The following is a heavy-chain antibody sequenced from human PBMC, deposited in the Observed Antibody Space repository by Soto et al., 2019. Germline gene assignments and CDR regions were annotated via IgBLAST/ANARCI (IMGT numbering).Heavy chain of an antibody. J-gene: IGHJ5*02. D-gene: IGHD6-19*01. CDR2: IYYSGSI. Sequence: SETLTLTCSVSGGSISSSSYYWGWIRQPPGKGLEWIGSIYYSGSIYYNPSLKSRVTISVDTSKNQFSLKLSSVTAAETAVYYCARQSSGWYNWFDPWGQGTLVT. CDR3: ARQSSGWYNWFDP. V-gene: IGHV4-39*01. CDR1: GGSISSSSYY.